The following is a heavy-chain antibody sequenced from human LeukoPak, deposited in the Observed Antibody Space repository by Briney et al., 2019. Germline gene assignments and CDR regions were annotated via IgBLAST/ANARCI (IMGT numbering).Heavy chain of an antibody. Sequence: SETLSLTCAVYGGSFSGFYWSWIRQSPGKGLEWIGEINHSGTTNYSPSLKSRLTISVDTSKNQFSLKLSSVTAADTAVYFCARTNVITNLYFDYWGQGTLVTVSS. CDR3: ARTNVITNLYFDY. CDR1: GGSFSGFY. CDR2: INHSGTT. J-gene: IGHJ4*02. D-gene: IGHD3-22*01. V-gene: IGHV4-34*01.